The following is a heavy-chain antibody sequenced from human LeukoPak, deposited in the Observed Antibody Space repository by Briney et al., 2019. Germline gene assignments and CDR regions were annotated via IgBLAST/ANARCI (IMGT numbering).Heavy chain of an antibody. CDR1: GYTFTSYG. Sequence: ASVKVSCKASGYTFTSYGISWVRQAPGQGLECVVWISAYKGNTKYAQKLQGRVTMTTDTSTSTAYMELRSLRSDDTAVYYCARDEWELLAAFDIWGQGTMVTVSS. D-gene: IGHD1-26*01. J-gene: IGHJ3*02. CDR3: ARDEWELLAAFDI. V-gene: IGHV1-18*01. CDR2: ISAYKGNT.